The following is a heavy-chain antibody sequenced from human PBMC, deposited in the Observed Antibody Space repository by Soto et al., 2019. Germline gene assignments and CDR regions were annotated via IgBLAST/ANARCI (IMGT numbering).Heavy chain of an antibody. CDR1: GGSLFGDY. D-gene: IGHD6-19*01. V-gene: IGHV4-4*07. Sequence: SETLSLTCTVSGGSLFGDYCTWIRQPAGGGLEWIGRINSDGNTNYSPSLKSRVTMSVDTSKNQFSLKLSSVTAADTAVYYCASERKYSSGSGPSRWFDPWGQGTLVTVSS. J-gene: IGHJ5*02. CDR2: INSDGNT. CDR3: ASERKYSSGSGPSRWFDP.